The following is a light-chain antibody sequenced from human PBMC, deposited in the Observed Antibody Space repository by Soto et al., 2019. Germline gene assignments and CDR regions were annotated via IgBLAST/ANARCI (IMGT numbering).Light chain of an antibody. Sequence: DIQMTQFPSSLSASVGDRVTITCRASQTISNYLNWYQQKPGKAPKFLIYAASSLQSGVPSRFSGSGSGTDLTLTITSLQPEDSATYFCQQSYSSPMFTFGQGTSLEIK. CDR1: QTISNY. CDR2: AAS. CDR3: QQSYSSPMFT. J-gene: IGKJ2*01. V-gene: IGKV1-39*01.